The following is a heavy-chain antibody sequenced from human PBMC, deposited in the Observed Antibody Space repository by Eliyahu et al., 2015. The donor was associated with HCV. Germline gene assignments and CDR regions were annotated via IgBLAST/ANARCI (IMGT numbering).Heavy chain of an antibody. V-gene: IGHV4-34*01. CDR3: ARAPDYGGKRFDY. CDR2: INHSGST. J-gene: IGHJ4*02. Sequence: QVQLQQWGAGLLKPSETLSLTCAVYGGSFSGYYWSWIRQPPGKGLEWIGEINHSGSTNYNPSLKSRVTISVDTSKNQFSLKLSSVTAADTAVYYCARAPDYGGKRFDYWGQGTLVTVSS. CDR1: GGSFSGYY. D-gene: IGHD4-23*01.